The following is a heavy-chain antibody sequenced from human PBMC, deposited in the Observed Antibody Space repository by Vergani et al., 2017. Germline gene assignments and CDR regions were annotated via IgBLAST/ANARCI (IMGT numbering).Heavy chain of an antibody. CDR2: IIPILGIA. Sequence: QVQLVQSGAEVKKPGASVKVSCKASGGTFSSYAISWVRQAPGQGLEWMGRIIPILGIANYAQKFQGRVTMTRNTSISTAYMELSSLRSEDTAVYYCASSSGWYVSAFDIWGQGTMVTVSS. V-gene: IGHV1-69*04. D-gene: IGHD6-19*01. J-gene: IGHJ3*02. CDR1: GGTFSSYA. CDR3: ASSSGWYVSAFDI.